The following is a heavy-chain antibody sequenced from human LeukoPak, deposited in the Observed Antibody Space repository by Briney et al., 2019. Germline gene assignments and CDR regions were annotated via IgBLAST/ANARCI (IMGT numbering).Heavy chain of an antibody. CDR1: GFTFSNAW. V-gene: IGHV3-15*01. J-gene: IGHJ6*02. Sequence: PGGSLRLSCAASGFTFSNAWMSWVRQAPGKGLEWVGRIKSKTDGGTTDYAAPVKGRFTISRDDSKNTLYLQMNSLKTEDTAVYYCTTLPGSTLTKFYYYYYGMDVWGQGTTVTVSS. CDR3: TTLPGSTLTKFYYYYYGMDV. CDR2: IKSKTDGGTT. D-gene: IGHD4-17*01.